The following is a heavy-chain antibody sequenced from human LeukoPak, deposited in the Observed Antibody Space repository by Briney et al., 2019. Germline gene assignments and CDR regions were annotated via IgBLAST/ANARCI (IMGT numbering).Heavy chain of an antibody. Sequence: GGSLRLSCAASGFTFSSYGMHWVRQAPGKGLEWVAFIRYDGSNKYYADSVKGRFTISRDNSKNTLYLQMNSLRAEDTAVYYCAKCQRYSSGWYNGEGAFDIWGQGTMVTVSS. D-gene: IGHD6-19*01. CDR2: IRYDGSNK. V-gene: IGHV3-30*02. J-gene: IGHJ3*02. CDR1: GFTFSSYG. CDR3: AKCQRYSSGWYNGEGAFDI.